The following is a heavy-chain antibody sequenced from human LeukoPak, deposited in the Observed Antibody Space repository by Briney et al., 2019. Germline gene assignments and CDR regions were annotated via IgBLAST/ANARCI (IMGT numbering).Heavy chain of an antibody. D-gene: IGHD5-18*01. Sequence: RLGSLRLSCAASGFTFSSYAMSWVRQAPGKGLEWVSAISGSGGSTYYADSVKGRFTISRDNCKNTLYLQMNSLRAEDTAVYYCAKVKGSYGHYSDYWGQGTLVTVSS. CDR3: AKVKGSYGHYSDY. CDR2: ISGSGGST. V-gene: IGHV3-23*01. J-gene: IGHJ4*02. CDR1: GFTFSSYA.